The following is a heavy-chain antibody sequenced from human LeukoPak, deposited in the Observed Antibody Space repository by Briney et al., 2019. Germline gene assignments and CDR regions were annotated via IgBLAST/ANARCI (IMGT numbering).Heavy chain of an antibody. CDR1: GSTVSSTY. Sequence: PVGSLRLSCAASGSTVSSTYMSWVRQAPGQGLEWVSLIYSSGSTFYADSVQGRFTISRDNSKNTLYLQMNSLRAEDTAMYYCARDSSSFPNYFDFWGQGTLVTVSS. CDR3: ARDSSSFPNYFDF. CDR2: IYSSGST. V-gene: IGHV3-53*01. J-gene: IGHJ4*02. D-gene: IGHD3-3*02.